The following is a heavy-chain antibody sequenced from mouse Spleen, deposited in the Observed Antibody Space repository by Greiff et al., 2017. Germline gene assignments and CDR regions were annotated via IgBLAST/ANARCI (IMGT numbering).Heavy chain of an antibody. CDR2: IHPNSGST. V-gene: IGHV1-64*01. CDR3: AAYDYDGGAWFAY. J-gene: IGHJ3*01. D-gene: IGHD2-4*01. Sequence: VQLQQSGAELVKPGASVKLSCKASGYTFTSYWMHWVKQRPGQGLEWIGMIHPNSGSTNYNEKFKSKATLTVDKSSSTAYMQLSSLTSEDSAVYYCAAYDYDGGAWFAYWGQGTLVTVSA. CDR1: GYTFTSYW.